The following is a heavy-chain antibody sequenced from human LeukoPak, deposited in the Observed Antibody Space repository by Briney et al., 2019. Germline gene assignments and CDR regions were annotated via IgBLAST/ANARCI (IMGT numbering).Heavy chain of an antibody. CDR2: IYTSGST. D-gene: IGHD1-26*01. CDR1: GGSISSYY. V-gene: IGHV4-4*07. CDR3: ARQGVGRELLTYYFDY. J-gene: IGHJ4*02. Sequence: SETLSLTCTVSGGSISSYYWSWIRQPAGKGLEWIGRIYTSGSTNYNPSLKSRVTMSVDTSKNQFSLKLSSVTAADTAVYYCARQGVGRELLTYYFDYWGQGTLVTVSS.